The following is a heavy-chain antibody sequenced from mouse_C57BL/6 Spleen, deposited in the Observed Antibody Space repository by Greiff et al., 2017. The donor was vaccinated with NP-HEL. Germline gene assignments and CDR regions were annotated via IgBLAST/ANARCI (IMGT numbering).Heavy chain of an antibody. CDR2: IYPGDGDT. V-gene: IGHV1-82*01. CDR1: GYAFSSSW. J-gene: IGHJ4*01. CDR3: ARRGPLYAMDY. Sequence: LQESGPELVKPGASVKISCKASGYAFSSSWMNWVKQRPGKGLEWIGRIYPGDGDTNYNGKFKGKATLTADKSSSTAYMQLSSLTSEDSAVYFCARRGPLYAMDYWGQGTSVTVSS.